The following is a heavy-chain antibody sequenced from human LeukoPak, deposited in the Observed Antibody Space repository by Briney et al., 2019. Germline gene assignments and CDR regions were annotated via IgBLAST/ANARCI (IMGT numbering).Heavy chain of an antibody. CDR3: ARDFGFGSA. D-gene: IGHD6-19*01. CDR2: MNHSGST. V-gene: IGHV4-34*01. CDR1: GVSFSNYY. J-gene: IGHJ5*02. Sequence: PSETLSLTCAVYGVSFSNYYWSWIRQPPGKGLEWIGEMNHSGSTNYNPSLKSRVTISVDTSKNQFSLKLTSVTAADTAVYNCARDFGFGSAWGQGALVTVSS.